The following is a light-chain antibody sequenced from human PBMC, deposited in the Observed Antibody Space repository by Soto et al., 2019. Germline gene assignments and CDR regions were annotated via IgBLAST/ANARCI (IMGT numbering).Light chain of an antibody. Sequence: EIVLTQSPGTLSLSPGGRATLSCRASQSVSSSYLAWYQQKPGQAPRLLIYGASSRATGIPDRFGGSGSGTDFTLTISRLEPEDFALYYCQQYGTSPRTFGQGTKLEIK. CDR1: QSVSSSY. V-gene: IGKV3-20*01. J-gene: IGKJ2*01. CDR3: QQYGTSPRT. CDR2: GAS.